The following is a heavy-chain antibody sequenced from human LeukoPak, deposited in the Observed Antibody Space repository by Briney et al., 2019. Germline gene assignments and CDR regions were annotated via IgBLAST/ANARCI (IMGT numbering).Heavy chain of an antibody. CDR3: ARDENHVVVTSFDY. CDR2: IIPILGIA. D-gene: IGHD2-21*02. Sequence: SVKVSCKASGGTFSSYAISWVRQAPGQGLEWMGRIIPILGIANYAQKFQGSVTITADKSTSTAYMELSSLRSEDTAVYYCARDENHVVVTSFDYWGQGTLVTVSS. V-gene: IGHV1-69*04. CDR1: GGTFSSYA. J-gene: IGHJ4*02.